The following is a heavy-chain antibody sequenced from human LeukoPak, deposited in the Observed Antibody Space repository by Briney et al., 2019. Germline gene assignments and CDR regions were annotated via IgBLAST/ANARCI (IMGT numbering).Heavy chain of an antibody. D-gene: IGHD6-19*01. Sequence: PGGSLRLSCAAPGFTFSSYSMNWVRQAPGKGLEWVSSISSSSSYIYYADSVKGRFTISRDNAKNSLYLQMNSLRAEDTALYYCARVEGPYSSGWYEVYYYYYYMDVWGKGTTVTVSS. CDR3: ARVEGPYSSGWYEVYYYYYYMDV. CDR1: GFTFSSYS. J-gene: IGHJ6*03. V-gene: IGHV3-21*04. CDR2: ISSSSSYI.